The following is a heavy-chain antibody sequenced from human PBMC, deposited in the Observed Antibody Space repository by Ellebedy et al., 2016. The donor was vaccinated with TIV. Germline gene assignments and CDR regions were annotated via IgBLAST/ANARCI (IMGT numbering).Heavy chain of an antibody. J-gene: IGHJ3*02. V-gene: IGHV4-34*12. CDR3: ASLKDYYGSGSSPFDI. CDR2: IFHTGIT. CDR1: GGSLSGYS. D-gene: IGHD3-10*01. Sequence: MPSETLSLTCTAYGGSLSGYSWRWVRRPPGQGLEWTGVIFHTGITDYDQSLKSRVTLSVDTSKNQFSLRQSSVTAADTAVYYCASLKDYYGSGSSPFDIWGQGTMVTVSS.